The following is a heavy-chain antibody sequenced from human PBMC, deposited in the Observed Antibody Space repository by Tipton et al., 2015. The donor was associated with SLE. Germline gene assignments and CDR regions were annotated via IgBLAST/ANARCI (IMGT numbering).Heavy chain of an antibody. J-gene: IGHJ4*02. V-gene: IGHV4-39*07. CDR2: LYYSGNT. CDR1: GGSIRSSRHF. D-gene: IGHD2-8*01. CDR3: ARGYCSDGVCYGFGFFDY. Sequence: TLSLTCTVSGGSIRSSRHFWGWIRQPPGKGLEWIGVLYYSGNTYYNPSLKSPVTLSIDTSKNQFSLKMRSVIAADTAVYFCARGYCSDGVCYGFGFFDYWGQGNLVTVSS.